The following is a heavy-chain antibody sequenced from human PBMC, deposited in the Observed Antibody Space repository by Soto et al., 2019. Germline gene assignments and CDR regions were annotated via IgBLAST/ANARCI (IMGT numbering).Heavy chain of an antibody. V-gene: IGHV3-30-3*01. CDR3: ARDRSGSYYPGYFDY. D-gene: IGHD1-26*01. CDR1: GFTFSSYA. Sequence: QVQLVESGGGVVQPGRSLRLSCAASGFTFSSYAMHWVHQAPGKGLEWVAVISYDGSNKYYADSVKGRFTISRDNSKNTLYLQMNSLRAEDTAVYYCARDRSGSYYPGYFDYWGQGTLVTVSS. CDR2: ISYDGSNK. J-gene: IGHJ4*02.